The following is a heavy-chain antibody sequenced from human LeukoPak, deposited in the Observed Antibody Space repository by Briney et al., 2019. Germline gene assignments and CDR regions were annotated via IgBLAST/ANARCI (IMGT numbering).Heavy chain of an antibody. CDR2: MYNSGST. V-gene: IGHV4-38-2*01. Sequence: PSETLSLTCGVSGYSITSGFCWGWIRQPPGKGLEWIAFMYNSGSTYYDPSLKSRVTMSIDTSKNLLSLKLGSVTAADTAVYYRARAPTGYYMDVWGKGTTVTVSS. CDR1: GYSITSGFC. J-gene: IGHJ6*03. CDR3: ARAPTGYYMDV. D-gene: IGHD2-8*02.